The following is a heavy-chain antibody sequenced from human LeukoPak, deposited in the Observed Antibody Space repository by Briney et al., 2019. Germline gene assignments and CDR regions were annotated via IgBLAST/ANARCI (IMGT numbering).Heavy chain of an antibody. CDR2: ISGSDDGA. V-gene: IGHV3-23*01. CDR1: GFTFRNCG. Sequence: GGSLRLSCVASGFTFRNCGMTWVRQAPGKGLEWVSTISGSDDGAYYADSVRGRFTISRDNSKNTLYLQMKALRDEDTATYYCAKRGPIYSSTPGNYFDYWGQGTLVTVSS. CDR3: AKRGPIYSSTPGNYFDY. D-gene: IGHD3-10*01. J-gene: IGHJ4*02.